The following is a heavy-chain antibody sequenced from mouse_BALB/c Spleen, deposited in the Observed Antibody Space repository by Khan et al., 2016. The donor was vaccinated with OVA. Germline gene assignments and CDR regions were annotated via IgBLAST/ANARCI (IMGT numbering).Heavy chain of an antibody. V-gene: IGHV1S81*02. Sequence: QLVQSGAELVKPGASVKLSCKASGCTFSSYYMYWVKQRPGQGLEWIGEINPNNGGTNFNQNFKSKATLTVDKSSSTAFMQLSSLTSEDSAVYYCTRSGYGSFAYWGQGTLVTVSA. J-gene: IGHJ3*01. CDR2: INPNNGGT. CDR3: TRSGYGSFAY. D-gene: IGHD2-2*01. CDR1: GCTFSSYY.